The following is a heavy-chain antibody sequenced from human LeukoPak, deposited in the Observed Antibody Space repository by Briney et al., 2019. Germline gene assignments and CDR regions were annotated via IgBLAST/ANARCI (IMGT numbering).Heavy chain of an antibody. CDR3: ARLVDRGGWYYFDY. Sequence: SVKVSCKASGGTSSSYAISWVRQAPGQGLEWMGGIIPIFGTANYAQKLQGRVTMTTDTSTSTAYMELRSLRSDDTAVYYCARLVDRGGWYYFDYWGQGTLVTVSS. CDR1: GGTSSSYA. J-gene: IGHJ4*02. V-gene: IGHV1-69*05. CDR2: IIPIFGTA. D-gene: IGHD6-19*01.